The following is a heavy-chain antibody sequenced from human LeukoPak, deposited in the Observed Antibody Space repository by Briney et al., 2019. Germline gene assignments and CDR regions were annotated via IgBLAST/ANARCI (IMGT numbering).Heavy chain of an antibody. D-gene: IGHD3-9*01. CDR1: DGSISSYY. V-gene: IGHV4-59*01. CDR3: ARAPPTIFWWYFDY. J-gene: IGHJ4*02. CDR2: VYYRGST. Sequence: PSETLSLTCTVSDGSISSYYWSWIRQPPGKGLEYIGYVYYRGSTNYNPSLKSRVTISIDTSKNQISLKLTSVTAADTAVYYCARAPPTIFWWYFDYWAQGTLVTVSS.